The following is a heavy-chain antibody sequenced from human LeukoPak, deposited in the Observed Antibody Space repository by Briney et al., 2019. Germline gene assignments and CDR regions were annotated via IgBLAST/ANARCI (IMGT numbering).Heavy chain of an antibody. Sequence: ASVKVSCKASGYTFTSYGISWVRPAPGQGLEWMGWISAYNGNTNYAQKLQGRVTMTTDTSTSTAYMELRRLRSDDTAVYYCARSVQSLLAVAATTPIDYWGQGTLVTVSS. CDR1: GYTFTSYG. D-gene: IGHD6-19*01. CDR2: ISAYNGNT. J-gene: IGHJ4*02. V-gene: IGHV1-18*01. CDR3: ARSVQSLLAVAATTPIDY.